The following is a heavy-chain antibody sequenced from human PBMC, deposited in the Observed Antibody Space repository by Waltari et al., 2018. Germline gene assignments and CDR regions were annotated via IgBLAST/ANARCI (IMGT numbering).Heavy chain of an antibody. CDR3: ARVGENYDFWSGYENWFDP. J-gene: IGHJ5*02. V-gene: IGHV4-4*09. CDR1: GGSISSYY. D-gene: IGHD3-3*01. Sequence: QVQLQESGPGLVKPSETLSLTCTVSGGSISSYYWSWIRQPPGKGLEWIGYIYTSGSTNYNPSLKSRVTRSVDTSKNQFSLKLSSVTAADTAVYYCARVGENYDFWSGYENWFDPWGQGTLVTVSS. CDR2: IYTSGST.